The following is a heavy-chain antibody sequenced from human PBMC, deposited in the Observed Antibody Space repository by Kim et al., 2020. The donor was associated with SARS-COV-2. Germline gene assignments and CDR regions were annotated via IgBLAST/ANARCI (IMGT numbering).Heavy chain of an antibody. D-gene: IGHD3-22*01. J-gene: IGHJ3*02. V-gene: IGHV3-23*01. CDR1: GFTFSSYA. CDR3: AKDYNYYDSSPSGAFDI. CDR2: ISGSGGST. Sequence: GGSLRLSCAASGFTFSSYAMSWVRQAPGKGLEWVSAISGSGGSTYYADSVKGRFTISRDNSKNTLYLQMNSLRAEDTAVYYCAKDYNYYDSSPSGAFDIWGQGTMVTVSS.